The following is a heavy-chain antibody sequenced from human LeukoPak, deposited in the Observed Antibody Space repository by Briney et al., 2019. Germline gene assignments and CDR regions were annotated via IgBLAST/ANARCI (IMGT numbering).Heavy chain of an antibody. CDR3: ARGAGSLQH. Sequence: SETLSLTCTVSRGSISTYYWTWIRQPLEKGLEWIGHIYSSGSTSYNPSLKSTSYNPSLKSRVTLSVDTTKNQFSLKLTSVTAADTAVYYCARGAGSLQHWGQGTLVTVSS. V-gene: IGHV4-59*01. CDR1: RGSISTYY. J-gene: IGHJ1*01. CDR2: IYSSGSTSYNPSLKST.